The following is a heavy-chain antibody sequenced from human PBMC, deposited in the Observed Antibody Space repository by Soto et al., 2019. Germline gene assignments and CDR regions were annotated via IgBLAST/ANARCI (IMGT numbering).Heavy chain of an antibody. D-gene: IGHD3-16*01. V-gene: IGHV1-3*01. CDR3: ARDRGEGIPGY. CDR2: INAGNGNT. CDR1: GYTFTSYA. Sequence: ASVKVSCKASGYTFTSYAMHWVRQAPGQRLEWMGWINAGNGNTKYSQKFQGRVTITRDTSASTAYMELSSLRAEDTAVYYCARDRGEGIPGYWGQGTLVTVSS. J-gene: IGHJ4*02.